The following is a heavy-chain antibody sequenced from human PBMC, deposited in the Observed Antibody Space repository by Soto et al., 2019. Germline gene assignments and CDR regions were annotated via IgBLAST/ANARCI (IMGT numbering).Heavy chain of an antibody. CDR3: ARHKGIRAHFDY. J-gene: IGHJ4*02. CDR1: GYSFTSYW. D-gene: IGHD3-10*01. V-gene: IGHV5-10-1*01. CDR2: IYPSDSYT. Sequence: PWDSLKISCKCSGYSFTSYWISWVRQMPGKGLEWMGRIYPSDSYTNYSPSFQGHVTVSADKSISTAYLQWSSLKASDTAMYYCARHKGIRAHFDYWGQGTLVTVSS.